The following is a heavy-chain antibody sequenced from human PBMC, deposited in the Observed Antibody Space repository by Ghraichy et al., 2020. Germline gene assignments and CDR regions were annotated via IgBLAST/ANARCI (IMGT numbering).Heavy chain of an antibody. CDR2: FSAGGGGS. Sequence: GGSLRLSCAASGFTFSSYALSWVRQAPGKGLEWVSGFSAGGGGSYYADSVKGRFTISRDNSKTTLYLQMNSLTVEDTAVYHCAKERDQIGRPRGAVDIWGQGTMVTVSS. V-gene: IGHV3-23*01. D-gene: IGHD1-26*01. CDR3: AKERDQIGRPRGAVDI. J-gene: IGHJ3*02. CDR1: GFTFSSYA.